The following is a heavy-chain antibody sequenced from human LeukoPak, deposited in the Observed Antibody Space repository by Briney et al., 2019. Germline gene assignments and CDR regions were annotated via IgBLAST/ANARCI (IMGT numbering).Heavy chain of an antibody. J-gene: IGHJ3*01. Sequence: ESLKISCEVSGYNFVNYWIGWVRQMPGRGLEWMGIIYPGDSDTKYSPSFQGRVTISVDTSINTVFLQWSSLKASDSAMYYCARGLSEDGTTNAFDVWGLGTMVTVSS. CDR1: GYNFVNYW. V-gene: IGHV5-51*01. CDR2: IYPGDSDT. D-gene: IGHD1-26*01. CDR3: ARGLSEDGTTNAFDV.